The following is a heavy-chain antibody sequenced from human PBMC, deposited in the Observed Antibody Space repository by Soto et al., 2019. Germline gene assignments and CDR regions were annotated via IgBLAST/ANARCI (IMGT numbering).Heavy chain of an antibody. J-gene: IGHJ4*02. V-gene: IGHV3-7*01. CDR2: IKEDASEK. CDR1: GFTFGAYW. Sequence: GGSLRLSCGASGFTFGAYWVTWVRQAPGMGLEWVAGIKEDASEKVYVDSVKGRFSISRDNAKNSLYLQLNSLRAEDTAVYYCATAISSPFSNFDSWGQGSLVTVSS. D-gene: IGHD2-2*01. CDR3: ATAISSPFSNFDS.